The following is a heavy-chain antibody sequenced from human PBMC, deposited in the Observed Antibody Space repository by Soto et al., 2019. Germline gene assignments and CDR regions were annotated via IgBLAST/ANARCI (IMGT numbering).Heavy chain of an antibody. CDR3: ARRTGGDAFDI. V-gene: IGHV1-69*02. CDR1: GGTFSSYT. J-gene: IGHJ3*02. CDR2: IIPILGIA. D-gene: IGHD1-1*01. Sequence: QVQLVQSGAEVKKPGSSVKVSCKASGGTFSSYTISWVRQAPGQGLEWMGRIIPILGIANYAQKFQGRVTITADKSTSTAYMELSSLRSEDTAVYYCARRTGGDAFDIWGQGTMLTVSS.